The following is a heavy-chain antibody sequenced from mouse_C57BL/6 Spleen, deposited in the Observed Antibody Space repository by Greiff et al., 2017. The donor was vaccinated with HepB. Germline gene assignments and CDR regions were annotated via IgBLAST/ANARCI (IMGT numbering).Heavy chain of an antibody. CDR2: ISYDGSN. J-gene: IGHJ1*03. CDR1: GYSITSGYY. CDR3: ARGYYYGSRRWYFDV. D-gene: IGHD1-1*01. V-gene: IGHV3-6*01. Sequence: EVKLMESGPGLVKPSQSLSLTCSVTGYSITSGYYWNWIRQFPGNKLEWMGYISYDGSNNYNPSLKNRISITRDTSKNQFFLKLNSVTTEDTATYYCARGYYYGSRRWYFDVWGTGTTVTVSS.